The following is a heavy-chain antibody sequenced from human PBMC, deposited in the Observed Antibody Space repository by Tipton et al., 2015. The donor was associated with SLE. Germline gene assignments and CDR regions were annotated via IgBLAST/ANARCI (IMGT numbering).Heavy chain of an antibody. J-gene: IGHJ3*02. V-gene: IGHV3-74*01. Sequence: SLRLSCAASGFSISTYWMHWVRQAPGMGLVWVSRISPDESTRTYADSVKGRFTTSRANTRNTLYLQMSSLRAEDTAVYYCVRRSMDDAFDIWGQGTMVTVSS. D-gene: IGHD6-6*01. CDR3: VRRSMDDAFDI. CDR1: GFSISTYW. CDR2: ISPDESTR.